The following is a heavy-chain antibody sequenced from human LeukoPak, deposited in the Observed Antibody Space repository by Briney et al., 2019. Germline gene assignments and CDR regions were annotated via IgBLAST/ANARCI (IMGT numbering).Heavy chain of an antibody. Sequence: GGSLRLSCAASGFTFSIYAMSWVRQAPGKGLQWVSGISGSGETAYYADSVKGRFTISRDNSKNTVYLQMNSLRAEDTAVYYCAKGIAVAGNSQYFDYWGQGTLVIVSS. CDR3: AKGIAVAGNSQYFDY. CDR2: ISGSGETA. V-gene: IGHV3-23*01. D-gene: IGHD6-19*01. J-gene: IGHJ4*02. CDR1: GFTFSIYA.